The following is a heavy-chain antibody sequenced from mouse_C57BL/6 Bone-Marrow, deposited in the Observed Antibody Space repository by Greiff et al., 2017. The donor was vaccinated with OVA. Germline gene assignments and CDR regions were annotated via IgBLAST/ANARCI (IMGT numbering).Heavy chain of an antibody. CDR2: IWSGGSN. J-gene: IGHJ3*01. CDR1: GFSFTSYG. V-gene: IGHV2-2*01. Sequence: VKLVESGPGLVQPSQSLSITCPASGFSFTSYGVHWVRQSSGKGLEWLGVIWSGGSNDYNAAFISRPRISKDYSKSQGFLKRISLQADDTAIYYCARNSRRRGFDYWGQGTLVTVSA. CDR3: ARNSRRRGFDY.